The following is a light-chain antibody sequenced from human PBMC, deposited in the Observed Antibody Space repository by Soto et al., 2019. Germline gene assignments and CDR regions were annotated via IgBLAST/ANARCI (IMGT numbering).Light chain of an antibody. V-gene: IGKV3-20*01. Sequence: EIVLTQSPAALALCPGEGATLSCRASQSVSSYLAWYQQKPGQAPRLLIYGASSRATGIPDRFSGSGSGTDFTLTISRLEPEDLAVYYCQQYGSSPLTFGGGTKVDIK. CDR1: QSVSSY. CDR3: QQYGSSPLT. J-gene: IGKJ4*01. CDR2: GAS.